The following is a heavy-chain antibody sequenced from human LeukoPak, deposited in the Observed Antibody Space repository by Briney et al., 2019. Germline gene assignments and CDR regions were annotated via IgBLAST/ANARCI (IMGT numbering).Heavy chain of an antibody. CDR2: INSDGSSI. CDR3: AELGITMIGGV. J-gene: IGHJ6*04. Sequence: GGSLRLSCAASGFTFSSYWMHWVRQAPGKGLVWVSRINSDGSSISYADSVKGRFTISRDNAKNSLYLQMNSLRAEDTAVYYCAELGITMIGGVWGKGTTVTISS. V-gene: IGHV3-74*01. D-gene: IGHD3-10*02. CDR1: GFTFSSYW.